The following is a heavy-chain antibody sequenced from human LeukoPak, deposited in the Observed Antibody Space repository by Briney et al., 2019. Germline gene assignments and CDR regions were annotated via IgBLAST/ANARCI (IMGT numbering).Heavy chain of an antibody. J-gene: IGHJ4*02. D-gene: IGHD6-6*01. CDR1: GESFSDYY. V-gene: IGHV4-34*01. CDR2: INHSGST. CDR3: ARVDSWSSIDS. Sequence: SETLSLTCAVYGESFSDYYCSWIRQSPEKGLEWIGEINHSGSTNYNPSLKSRVTISVDTSKSQFSLKLNSIIAADTAVYYCARVDSWSSIDSWGQGTLVTVSS.